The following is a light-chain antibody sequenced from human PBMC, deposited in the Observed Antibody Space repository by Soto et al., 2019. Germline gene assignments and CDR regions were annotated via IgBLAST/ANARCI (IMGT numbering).Light chain of an antibody. J-gene: IGKJ2*01. CDR2: GAS. Sequence: IVLTQSPGTLSLSPGERATLSCRASQSVSSSYLARYQQKPGQAPRLLIYGASSRATGIPDRFSGSGSGTDFTLTISRLEPEDFAGYYCQQYSSATPRYTFGQGTKLEIK. CDR3: QQYSSATPRYT. CDR1: QSVSSSY. V-gene: IGKV3-20*01.